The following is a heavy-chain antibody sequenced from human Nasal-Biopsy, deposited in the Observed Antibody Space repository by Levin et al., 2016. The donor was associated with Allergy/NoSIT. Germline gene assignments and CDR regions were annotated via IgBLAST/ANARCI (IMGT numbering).Heavy chain of an antibody. CDR3: ARVSGGSGSYYEYYMDV. V-gene: IGHV3-11*01. D-gene: IGHD3-10*01. J-gene: IGHJ6*03. Sequence: LSLTCAASGFTFSDHYMSWVRQAPGKGLEWVSYIGRSGSTIFYADSVKGRFTISRDNAKNSLYLQVNSLRAEDTAVYFCARVSGGSGSYYEYYMDVWGKGTTVTVSS. CDR2: IGRSGSTI. CDR1: GFTFSDHY.